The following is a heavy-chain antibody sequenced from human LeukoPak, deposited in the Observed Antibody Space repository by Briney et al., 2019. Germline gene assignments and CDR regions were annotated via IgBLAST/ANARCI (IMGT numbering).Heavy chain of an antibody. CDR2: FYYSGST. J-gene: IGHJ5*02. CDR3: ARERGRYYDSSGHLYPYNCFDP. V-gene: IGHV4-39*07. D-gene: IGHD3-22*01. Sequence: SETLSLTCIVSGGSISDTGHYWGWIRQPPGKGLEWIGSFYYSGSTYYNPSLRSRVTISVDTSRNQFSLKLTSVTAADTAVYYCARERGRYYDSSGHLYPYNCFDPWGQGTLVTVSS. CDR1: GGSISDTGHY.